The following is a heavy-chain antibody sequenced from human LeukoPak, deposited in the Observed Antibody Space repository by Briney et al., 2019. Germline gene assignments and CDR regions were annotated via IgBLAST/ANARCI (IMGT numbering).Heavy chain of an antibody. CDR2: SFYSGST. J-gene: IGHJ4*02. CDR3: ARGVGRFSSNLDF. CDR1: GGSIVETTYF. V-gene: IGHV4-39*07. D-gene: IGHD1-26*01. Sequence: SETLSLTCSASGGSIVETTYFWGWIRQPPGKGPEWIESSFYSGSTYYNPSLKSRVTISVDTSNNQFSLRLTSVTAADTAVYYCARGVGRFSSNLDFWGQGTLVTVSS.